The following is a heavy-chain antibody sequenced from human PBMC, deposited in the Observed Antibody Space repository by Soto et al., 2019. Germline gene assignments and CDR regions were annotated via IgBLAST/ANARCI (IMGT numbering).Heavy chain of an antibody. CDR3: ARDYYGSGRLLDY. D-gene: IGHD3-10*01. CDR2: IYYSGST. J-gene: IGHJ4*02. Sequence: SETLSLTCTVSGGSISSYYWSWIRQPPGKGLEWIGYIYYSGSTNYNPSLKSRVTISVDTSKNQFSLKLSSVTAADTAVYYCARDYYGSGRLLDYWGQGTLVTVSS. V-gene: IGHV4-59*01. CDR1: GGSISSYY.